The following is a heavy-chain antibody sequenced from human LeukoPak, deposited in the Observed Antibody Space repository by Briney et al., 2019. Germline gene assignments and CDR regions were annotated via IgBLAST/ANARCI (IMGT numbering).Heavy chain of an antibody. CDR1: GFTVSSSY. Sequence: GGSLRLSCAASGFTVSSSYMSRVRQAPGKGLEWVSLIYSGGSTYYADSVRGRFTISRDSSKNTVCLQMNSLRAEDTAVYYCASGGMGARKYYSDPFHYWGQGTLVTVSS. J-gene: IGHJ4*02. CDR2: IYSGGST. D-gene: IGHD3-10*01. CDR3: ASGGMGARKYYSDPFHY. V-gene: IGHV3-53*01.